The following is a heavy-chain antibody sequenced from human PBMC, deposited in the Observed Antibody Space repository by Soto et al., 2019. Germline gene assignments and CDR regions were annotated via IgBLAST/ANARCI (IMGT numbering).Heavy chain of an antibody. CDR2: IYFSGST. CDR1: GGSISSYH. CDR3: ARGTWNAPPLPFDS. V-gene: IGHV4-59*01. Sequence: LSLTCTGSGGSISSYHWSWIRQPPGKGLEWIGYIYFSGSTNYNPSLKSRVTISVDTSKNHFSLKLTSVTAADTAMYYCARGTWNAPPLPFDSWGDGTLFTVSS. D-gene: IGHD1-1*01. J-gene: IGHJ4*01.